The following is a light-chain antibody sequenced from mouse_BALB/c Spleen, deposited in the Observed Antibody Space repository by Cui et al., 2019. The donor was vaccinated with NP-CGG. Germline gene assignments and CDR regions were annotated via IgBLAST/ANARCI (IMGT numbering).Light chain of an antibody. J-gene: IGLJ1*01. CDR2: GTN. V-gene: IGLV1*01. CDR3: ALWYSNHWV. Sequence: HVVVPQASALTTSPGETVTLTCRSSTGAVTTSNDANWVQEKPDHLFTGLIGGTNNRAPGIPARFSGSLIGDKAALTITGAQTEDEAIYFCALWYSNHWVFGGGTKLTVL. CDR1: TGAVTTSND.